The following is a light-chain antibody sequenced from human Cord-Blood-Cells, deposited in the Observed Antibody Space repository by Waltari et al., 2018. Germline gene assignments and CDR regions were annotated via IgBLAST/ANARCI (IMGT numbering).Light chain of an antibody. CDR2: GAS. CDR3: QQYGSSQFT. V-gene: IGKV3-20*01. CDR1: QSVSSSY. J-gene: IGKJ3*01. Sequence: EIVLTQSPGTLSLSPGERATLSGRASQSVSSSYLAWYQQKPGQAPRLLIYGASSRATGIPDRFSGSGSGTDFTLTISRLEPEDFAVYYCQQYGSSQFTFGPGTKVDIK.